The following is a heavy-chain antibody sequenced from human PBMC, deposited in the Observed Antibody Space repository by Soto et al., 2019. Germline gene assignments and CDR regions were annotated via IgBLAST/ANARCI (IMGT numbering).Heavy chain of an antibody. Sequence: QLQLQESGPGLVKPSETLSLTCTVSGGSISSSSYYWGWIRQPPGKGLEWIGSIDYSGSTYYNPSLKSRVPISVDTSRNQFSLYLSSVTAADTAVYYCARHGYCTNGVCYRRAVPGSWVFDYWGQGTLVTVSS. V-gene: IGHV4-39*01. D-gene: IGHD2-8*01. CDR1: GGSISSSSYY. J-gene: IGHJ4*02. CDR2: IDYSGST. CDR3: ARHGYCTNGVCYRRAVPGSWVFDY.